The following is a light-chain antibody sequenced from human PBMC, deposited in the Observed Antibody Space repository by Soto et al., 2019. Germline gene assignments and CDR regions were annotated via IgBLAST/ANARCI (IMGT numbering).Light chain of an antibody. CDR3: SSYTNRRTII. J-gene: IGLJ2*01. CDR1: SSDVGGYNY. CDR2: DVT. V-gene: IGLV2-14*01. Sequence: QSALTQPASVSGSPGQSITISCTGTSSDVGGYNYVSWYQQHPGKAPKLMIYDVTKRPSGVSNRFSGSKSGNTASLTISGLQAEDEADYYCSSYTNRRTIIFGGGTKVTVL.